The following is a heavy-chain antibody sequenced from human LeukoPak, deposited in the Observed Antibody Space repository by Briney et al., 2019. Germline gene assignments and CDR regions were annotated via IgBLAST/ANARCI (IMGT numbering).Heavy chain of an antibody. D-gene: IGHD6-19*01. CDR2: ISSSSSYI. CDR1: GFTFSSYS. Sequence: PGGSLRLSCAASGFTFSSYSMNWVRQAPGKGLEWVSSISSSSSYICYADSVKGRFTISRDNAKNSLYLQMNSLRAEDTAVYYCARTASGWYLRVDYWGQGTLVTVSS. V-gene: IGHV3-21*01. CDR3: ARTASGWYLRVDY. J-gene: IGHJ4*02.